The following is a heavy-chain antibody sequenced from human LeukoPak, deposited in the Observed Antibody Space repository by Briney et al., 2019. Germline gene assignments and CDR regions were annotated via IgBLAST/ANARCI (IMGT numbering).Heavy chain of an antibody. V-gene: IGHV1-24*01. CDR3: ATTRNLFDSDF. CDR2: FHPPDGET. J-gene: IGHJ4*02. CDR1: GYTLTQRS. Sequence: GTSVKVSCKVSGYTLTQRSMHWVRQAPGKGLEGMGGFHPPDGETIYAQQLEGRVTMTRDTATDTAYVQVSSLRYEDTAVYYCATTRNLFDSDFWGKGTLVTVSS. D-gene: IGHD4-11*01.